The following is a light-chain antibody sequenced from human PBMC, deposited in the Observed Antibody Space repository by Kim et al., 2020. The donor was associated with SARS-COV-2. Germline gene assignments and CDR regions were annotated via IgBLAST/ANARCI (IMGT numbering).Light chain of an antibody. V-gene: IGKV1-27*01. CDR1: QGINTY. CDR2: GAS. J-gene: IGKJ1*01. Sequence: DIQMTQSPSSLSASLGDRVTITCRASQGINTYLAWYQQKPVKLPTLLIYGASTLQSGVPSRFSGSGSGTDFTLSISSLQSEDVATYYCQKYDNGIRTFGPGTKVDIK. CDR3: QKYDNGIRT.